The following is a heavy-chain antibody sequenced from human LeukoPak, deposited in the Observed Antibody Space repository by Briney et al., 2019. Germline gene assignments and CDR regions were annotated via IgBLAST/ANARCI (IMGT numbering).Heavy chain of an antibody. Sequence: PGGSLRLSCAASGFSFSSYAMHWVRQAPGKGLEWVAVTSYDGSNKYYADSVKGRFTISRDDSKNTLYLQMNSLRAEDTAVYYCARDPNWGWGYFDYWGQGTLVTVSS. J-gene: IGHJ4*02. CDR2: TSYDGSNK. CDR1: GFSFSSYA. V-gene: IGHV3-30-3*01. D-gene: IGHD7-27*01. CDR3: ARDPNWGWGYFDY.